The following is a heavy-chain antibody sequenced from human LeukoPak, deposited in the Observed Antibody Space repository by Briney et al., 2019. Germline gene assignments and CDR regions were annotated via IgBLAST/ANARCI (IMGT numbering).Heavy chain of an antibody. CDR3: AKLGTDISNYYYYYGMDV. J-gene: IGHJ6*02. D-gene: IGHD3-9*01. Sequence: GGSLRLSCAASGFTFSTYAMTWVRQAPGKGLEWVSDISGSGEITNYADSVKGRFTISRDNYENTLDLQMDSLRAEDTAVYYCAKLGTDISNYYYYYGMDVWGQGTTVTVSS. CDR1: GFTFSTYA. V-gene: IGHV3-23*01. CDR2: ISGSGEIT.